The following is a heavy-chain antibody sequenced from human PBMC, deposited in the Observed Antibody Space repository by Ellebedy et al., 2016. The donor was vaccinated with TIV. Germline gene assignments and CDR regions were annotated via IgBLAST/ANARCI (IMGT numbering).Heavy chain of an antibody. D-gene: IGHD4-17*01. CDR3: ARTTSLDY. Sequence: PGGSLRLSCAASGFTFGSYWMSWVRQAPGKGLEWVANIRQDGSEKSYVDSVRGRFTISRDNAKNSLYLQMNSLRAEDTAVYYCARTTSLDYWGQGTLVTVSS. V-gene: IGHV3-7*03. CDR2: IRQDGSEK. CDR1: GFTFGSYW. J-gene: IGHJ4*02.